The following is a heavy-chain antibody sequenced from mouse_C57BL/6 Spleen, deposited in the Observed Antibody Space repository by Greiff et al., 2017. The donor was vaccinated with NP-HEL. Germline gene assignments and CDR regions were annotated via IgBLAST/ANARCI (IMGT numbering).Heavy chain of an antibody. CDR3: ASSGDGYFYFDY. CDR2: IDPSDSYT. J-gene: IGHJ2*01. V-gene: IGHV1-69*01. CDR1: GYTFTSYW. D-gene: IGHD2-3*01. Sequence: VQLQQPGAELVMPGASVKLSCKASGYTFTSYWMHWVKQRPGQGLEWIGEIDPSDSYTNYNQKFTGKSTLTVDKSSSTAYMQLSSLTSEDSAVYYWASSGDGYFYFDYWGQGTTLTVSS.